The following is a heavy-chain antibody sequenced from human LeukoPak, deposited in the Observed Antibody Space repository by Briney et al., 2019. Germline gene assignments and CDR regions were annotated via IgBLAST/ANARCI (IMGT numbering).Heavy chain of an antibody. CDR3: AREAISSGWYHDAFDI. CDR2: ISSSSSYI. CDR1: GFTFSSYS. D-gene: IGHD6-19*01. J-gene: IGHJ3*02. Sequence: AGSLRLSCAASGFTFSSYSTNWVRQAPGKGLEWISSISSSSSYIYYADSVKGRFTISRDNAKNSLYLQMNSLRAEDAAVYYCAREAISSGWYHDAFDIWGQGTMVTVSS. V-gene: IGHV3-21*01.